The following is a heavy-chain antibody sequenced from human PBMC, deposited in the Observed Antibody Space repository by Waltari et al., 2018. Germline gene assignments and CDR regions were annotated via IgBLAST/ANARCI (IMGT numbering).Heavy chain of an antibody. CDR2: IYTSGST. CDR3: AREGRVRSSTSFYYYYMDV. Sequence: QVQLQESGPGLVKPSETLSLTCTVSGGSISSYSWSCIRQPAWQRLEWIGRIYTSGSTNYNPSLKSRVTMSVDTSKNQFSLKLSSVTAADTAVYYCAREGRVRSSTSFYYYYMDVWGKGTTVTVSS. CDR1: GGSISSYS. V-gene: IGHV4-4*07. D-gene: IGHD2-2*01. J-gene: IGHJ6*03.